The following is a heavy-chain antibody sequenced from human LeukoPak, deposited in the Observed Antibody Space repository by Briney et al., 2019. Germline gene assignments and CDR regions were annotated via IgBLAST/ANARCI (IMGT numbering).Heavy chain of an antibody. J-gene: IGHJ4*02. Sequence: GRSLRLSCAVAGFTLLSCGMHWVRQAPGKGLEWLAGISHDGGNKYYADSVKGRFTISRDNSKNTLDLQMNSLRDEDTAVYYCARAVWGRHDYWGQGTLVTVSS. CDR3: ARAVWGRHDY. CDR1: GFTLLSCG. V-gene: IGHV3-33*01. CDR2: ISHDGGNK. D-gene: IGHD3-16*01.